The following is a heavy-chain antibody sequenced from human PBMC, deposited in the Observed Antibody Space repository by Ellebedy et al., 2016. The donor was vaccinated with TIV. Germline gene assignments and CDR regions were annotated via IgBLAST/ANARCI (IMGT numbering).Heavy chain of an antibody. CDR2: IYYTGST. CDR3: AREVIAGINWFDP. D-gene: IGHD2-21*01. J-gene: IGHJ5*02. Sequence: SETLSLXXTVSSGSINSTSYYWGWIRQPPGKGLEWIGNIYYTGSTYYNPSLKSRVTISVDTSKNQFSLKLSSVTAADTAAYYCAREVIAGINWFDPWGQGTLVTVSS. CDR1: SGSINSTSYY. V-gene: IGHV4-39*02.